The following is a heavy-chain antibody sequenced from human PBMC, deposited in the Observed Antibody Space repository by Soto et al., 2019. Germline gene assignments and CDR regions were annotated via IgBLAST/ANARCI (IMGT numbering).Heavy chain of an antibody. CDR2: INPNRGNA. CDR3: ARESGGATATLDYYYFYMDV. Sequence: QVQLVQSGAEVKKPGASVTVSCKASGYTCSDYYLHWVRKAPGQGPEWMGRINPNRGNAKFAQKFQGRVNITRDTSVRTAFMELNWLKSDDKAVYYCARESGGATATLDYYYFYMDVWGKGTTVTVSS. J-gene: IGHJ6*03. D-gene: IGHD5-12*01. V-gene: IGHV1-2*06. CDR1: GYTCSDYY.